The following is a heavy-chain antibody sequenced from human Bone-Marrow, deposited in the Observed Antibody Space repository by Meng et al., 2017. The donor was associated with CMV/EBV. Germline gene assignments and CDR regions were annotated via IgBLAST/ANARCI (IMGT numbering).Heavy chain of an antibody. CDR2: IYSGGSST. CDR1: GFTFSSYA. CDR3: AKALFWSHHAVRYGMAV. V-gene: IGHV3-23*03. Sequence: GESLKISCAASGFTFSSYAMSWVRQAPGKGLEWVSVIYSGGSSTYYADSVKGRFTISRDNSKNTLYLQMNSLRAEDTAVYYCAKALFWSHHAVRYGMAVWGQGNTVNVSS. D-gene: IGHD3-3*01. J-gene: IGHJ6*02.